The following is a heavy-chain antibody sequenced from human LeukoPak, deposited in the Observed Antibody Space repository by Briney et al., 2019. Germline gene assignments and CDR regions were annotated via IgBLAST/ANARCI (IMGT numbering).Heavy chain of an antibody. V-gene: IGHV4-59*01. J-gene: IGHJ4*02. Sequence: SETLSLTCTVSGGSISSYYWSWIRQPPGKGLEWIGYIYYSGSTNYNPSLKSRVTISVDTSKNQFSLKLSSVTAADTAVYYCARGLNSSSWYLFDYWGQGTLVTVSS. CDR2: IYYSGST. CDR1: GGSISSYY. D-gene: IGHD6-13*01. CDR3: ARGLNSSSWYLFDY.